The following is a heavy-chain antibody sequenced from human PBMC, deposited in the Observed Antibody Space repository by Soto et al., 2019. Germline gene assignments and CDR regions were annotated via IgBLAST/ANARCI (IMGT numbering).Heavy chain of an antibody. CDR2: IIPILGIA. CDR3: ARGESGVAAAGASAEYFQH. D-gene: IGHD6-13*01. CDR1: GGTFSSYT. Sequence: SVKVSCKASGGTFSSYTISWVRQAPGQGLEWMGRIIPILGIANYAQKLQGRVTITADKSTSTAYMELSSLRSEDTAVYYCARGESGVAAAGASAEYFQHWGQGTLVTVSS. J-gene: IGHJ1*01. V-gene: IGHV1-69*02.